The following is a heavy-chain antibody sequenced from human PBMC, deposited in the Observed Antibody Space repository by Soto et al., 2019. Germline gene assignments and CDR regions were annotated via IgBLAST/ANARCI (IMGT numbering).Heavy chain of an antibody. D-gene: IGHD5-12*01. Sequence: KQSQTLSLTCAISGDSVSSNSAAWNWIRQSPSRGLEWLGRTYYRSKWYNDYAVSVESRITINPDTSKNQFSLQLNSVTPEDTAVYYCARAKRVVATKNLYYYYGMDVWGQGTTVTVSS. J-gene: IGHJ6*02. V-gene: IGHV6-1*01. CDR3: ARAKRVVATKNLYYYYGMDV. CDR1: GDSVSSNSAA. CDR2: TYYRSKWYN.